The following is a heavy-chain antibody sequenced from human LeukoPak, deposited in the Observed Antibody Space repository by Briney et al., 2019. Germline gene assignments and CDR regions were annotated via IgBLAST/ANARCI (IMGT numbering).Heavy chain of an antibody. CDR1: GFTFSNYG. V-gene: IGHV3-23*01. Sequence: GSLRLSCAASGFTFSNYGMSWVRQARGKGPEWVSGMRGGGSIEYADSVKGRFTISRDNSKNTLYLEMNSLRAEDTAVYYCAKGGDRSGSLGGNGMDVWGQGTTVTVSS. CDR3: AKGGDRSGSLGGNGMDV. CDR2: MRGGGSI. D-gene: IGHD6-19*01. J-gene: IGHJ6*02.